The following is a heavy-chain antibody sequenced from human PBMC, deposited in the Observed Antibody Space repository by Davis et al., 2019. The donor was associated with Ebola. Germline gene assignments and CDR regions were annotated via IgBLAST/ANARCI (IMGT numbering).Heavy chain of an antibody. V-gene: IGHV4-34*01. J-gene: IGHJ4*02. Sequence: SETLSLTCAVYGGSFSGYYWSWIRQPPGKGLEWIGEINHSGSTNYNPSLKSLVTISVDTSKNQFSLKLSSVTAADTAVYYCAREGFWSGYRSRFDYWGQGTLVTVSS. CDR1: GGSFSGYY. CDR2: INHSGST. CDR3: AREGFWSGYRSRFDY. D-gene: IGHD3-3*01.